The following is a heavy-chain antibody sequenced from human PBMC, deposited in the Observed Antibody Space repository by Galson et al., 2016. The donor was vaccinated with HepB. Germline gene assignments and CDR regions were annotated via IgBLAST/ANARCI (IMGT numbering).Heavy chain of an antibody. Sequence: SLRLSCAASGFTFSSYAMSWVRQAPGKGLEWVSAISGNGGSTYYADSVKGRFTISRDNSKNTLFLQMNSLRAEDTAVYYCATQPSYYDFLTGYYMGGYFDYWGQGTLVTVSS. CDR1: GFTFSSYA. CDR2: ISGNGGST. CDR3: ATQPSYYDFLTGYYMGGYFDY. D-gene: IGHD3-9*01. J-gene: IGHJ4*02. V-gene: IGHV3-23*01.